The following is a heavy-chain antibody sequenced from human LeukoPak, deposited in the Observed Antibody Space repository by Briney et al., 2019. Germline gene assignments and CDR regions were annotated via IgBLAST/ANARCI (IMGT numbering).Heavy chain of an antibody. CDR1: GGSISSSSAY. Sequence: SETLSLTCTVSGGSISSSSAYWGWIRQPPGKGLEWIGSIYYRKNTYYNPSLKSRVTISADTSKNQFSLTLGSVSATDTAVYYCASPRGFSYGYFDYRGQGTLVTVSS. J-gene: IGHJ4*02. CDR3: ASPRGFSYGYFDY. V-gene: IGHV4-39*01. D-gene: IGHD5-18*01. CDR2: IYYRKNT.